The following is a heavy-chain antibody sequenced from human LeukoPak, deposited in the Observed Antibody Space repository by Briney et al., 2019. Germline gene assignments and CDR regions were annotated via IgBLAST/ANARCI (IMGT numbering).Heavy chain of an antibody. CDR1: GFTFSSYA. CDR3: ARGEWSDSSGYYYYHGMDV. Sequence: PGRSLRLSCAASGFTFSSYAMHWVRQAPGKGLEWVAVISYDGSNKYYADSVKGRFTISRDNSKNTLYLQMNSLRAEDTAVYYCARGEWSDSSGYYYYHGMDVWGQGTTVTVSS. V-gene: IGHV3-30-3*01. D-gene: IGHD3-22*01. J-gene: IGHJ6*02. CDR2: ISYDGSNK.